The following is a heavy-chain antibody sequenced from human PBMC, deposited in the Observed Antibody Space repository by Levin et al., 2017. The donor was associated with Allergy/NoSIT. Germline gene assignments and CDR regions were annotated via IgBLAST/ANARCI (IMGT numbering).Heavy chain of an antibody. CDR2: IWYDGSNK. Sequence: PGESLKISCAASGFTFSSYGMHWVRQAPGKGLEWVAVIWYDGSNKYYADSVKGRFTISRDNSKNTLYLQMNSLRAEDTAVYYCAREGSRGSQLDYFDYWGQGTLVTVSS. CDR3: AREGSRGSQLDYFDY. J-gene: IGHJ4*02. CDR1: GFTFSSYG. D-gene: IGHD6-13*01. V-gene: IGHV3-33*01.